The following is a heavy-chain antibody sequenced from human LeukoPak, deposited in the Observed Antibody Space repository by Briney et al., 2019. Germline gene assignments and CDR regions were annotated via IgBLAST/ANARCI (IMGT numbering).Heavy chain of an antibody. V-gene: IGHV4-59*01. D-gene: IGHD5-18*01. CDR3: ARDLGYSYGYGAYYYGMDV. CDR1: GGSISSYY. J-gene: IGHJ6*02. CDR2: IYYSGST. Sequence: SETLSLTCTVSGGSISSYYWSWIRQPPGKGLEWIGYIYYSGSTNYNPSLKSRVTISVDTSKNQFSLKLSSVAAADTAVYYCARDLGYSYGYGAYYYGMDVWGQGTTVIVSS.